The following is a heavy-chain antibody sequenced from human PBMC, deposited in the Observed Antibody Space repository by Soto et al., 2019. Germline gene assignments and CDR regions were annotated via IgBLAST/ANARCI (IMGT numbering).Heavy chain of an antibody. CDR2: IYWHGDRI. CDR3: GKDQTAGGLDC. V-gene: IGHV3-9*02. D-gene: IGHD2-21*02. CDR1: GFTSNDHA. J-gene: IGHJ4*02. Sequence: EMQLVESGGGLVQPGGSLRLSCAASGFTSNDHAMHWIRQVPGKGLEWVSGIYWHGDRIDYADSVKGRFTISRDNAKNALYLQMNSRRPEDTALYYCGKDQTAGGLDCWGQGTLVTVSS.